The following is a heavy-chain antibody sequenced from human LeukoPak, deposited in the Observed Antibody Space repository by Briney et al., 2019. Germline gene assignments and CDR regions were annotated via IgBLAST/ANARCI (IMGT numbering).Heavy chain of an antibody. Sequence: GGSLRLSCAASGFTFRAYYMSWIRQAPGKGLEWVSYISSSSSYTNHADSVKGRFTISRDDAKNSPYLQMNSLRAEDTAVYYCARDSYGPDYWGQGTLVTVSS. D-gene: IGHD3-16*01. V-gene: IGHV3-11*06. CDR2: ISSSSSYT. CDR1: GFTFRAYY. CDR3: ARDSYGPDY. J-gene: IGHJ4*02.